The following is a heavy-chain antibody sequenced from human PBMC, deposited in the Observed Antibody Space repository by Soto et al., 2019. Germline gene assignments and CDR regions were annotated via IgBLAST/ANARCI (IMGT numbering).Heavy chain of an antibody. CDR2: IYYSGST. J-gene: IGHJ6*02. D-gene: IGHD3-16*01. Sequence: SETLSLTCTVSGGSISSYYWSWIRQPPGKGLEWIGYIYYSGSTNYNPSLKSRVTISVDTSKNQFSLELRSLSSDDTAVYYCAREGDVPYYYYGMDVWGQGTTVTVSS. V-gene: IGHV4-59*01. CDR3: AREGDVPYYYYGMDV. CDR1: GGSISSYY.